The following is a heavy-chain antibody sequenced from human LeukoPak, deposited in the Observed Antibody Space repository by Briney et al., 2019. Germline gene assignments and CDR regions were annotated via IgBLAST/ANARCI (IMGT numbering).Heavy chain of an antibody. CDR3: ARGRKVRGVIITD. V-gene: IGHV4-34*01. CDR1: GGSFSGYY. D-gene: IGHD3-10*01. Sequence: PSETLSLTCAVYGGSFSGYYWSWIRQPPGKGLEWIGEINHSGSTNYNPSLKSRVTISVDTSKNQFSLKLSSVTAADTAVYYCARGRKVRGVIITDWGQGTLVTVSP. CDR2: INHSGST. J-gene: IGHJ4*02.